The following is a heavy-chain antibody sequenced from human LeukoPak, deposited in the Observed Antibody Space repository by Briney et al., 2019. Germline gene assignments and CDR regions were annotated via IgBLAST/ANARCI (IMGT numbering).Heavy chain of an antibody. J-gene: IGHJ4*02. D-gene: IGHD3-22*01. CDR3: ARAGYYDSSGYYVSDY. Sequence: SETLSLTCAVYGGSFSGYYWSWIRQPPGKGLEWIGEINHSGSTNYNPSLKSRVTMSVDTSKNQFSLKLSSVTAADTAVYYCARAGYYDSSGYYVSDYWGQGTLVTVSS. CDR1: GGSFSGYY. CDR2: INHSGST. V-gene: IGHV4-34*01.